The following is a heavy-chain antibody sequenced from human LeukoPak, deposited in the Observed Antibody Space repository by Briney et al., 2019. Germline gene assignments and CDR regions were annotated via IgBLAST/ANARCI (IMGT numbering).Heavy chain of an antibody. J-gene: IGHJ6*03. CDR3: ARDGRDDWLISYYYMDV. D-gene: IGHD3-9*01. CDR2: IRYDGSNK. CDR1: GFTFSSYG. Sequence: TGGSLRLSCAASGFTFSSYGRHWVRQAPGKGLEWVAFIRYDGSNKYYADSVKGRFTISRDNSKNTLYLQMNSLRAEDTAVYYCARDGRDDWLISYYYMDVWGKGTTVTVSS. V-gene: IGHV3-30*02.